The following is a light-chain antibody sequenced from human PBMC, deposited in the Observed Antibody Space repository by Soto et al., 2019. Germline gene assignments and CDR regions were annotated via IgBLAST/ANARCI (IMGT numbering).Light chain of an antibody. V-gene: IGKV3-20*01. Sequence: EIVLTQSPGTLSLSPGERATLSCRASQSVRSNYLAWYQQKPGQAPRLLIYGASSRATGIPDRFSGTGSGTDFTLTISRLEPVDFAVYYCQQYGGLPYTFGQGTKLEIK. CDR2: GAS. J-gene: IGKJ2*01. CDR3: QQYGGLPYT. CDR1: QSVRSNY.